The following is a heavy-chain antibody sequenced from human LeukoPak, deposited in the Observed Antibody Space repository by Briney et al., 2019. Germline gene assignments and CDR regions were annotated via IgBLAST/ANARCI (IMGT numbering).Heavy chain of an antibody. V-gene: IGHV1-2*04. Sequence: ASVKVSCKAAGYAFTGSYIHWVRQAPGQGLEWMGWINPNNGFTAYAQNFQGWVTMTRDTSISTAYMELNSLKSDDTAVYYCARVPGDYGDYGGAFDIWGQGTMVTVSS. CDR2: INPNNGFT. CDR1: GYAFTGSY. J-gene: IGHJ3*02. D-gene: IGHD4-17*01. CDR3: ARVPGDYGDYGGAFDI.